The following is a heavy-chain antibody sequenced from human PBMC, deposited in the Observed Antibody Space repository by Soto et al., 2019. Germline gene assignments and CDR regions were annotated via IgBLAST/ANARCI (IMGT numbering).Heavy chain of an antibody. CDR3: AREGIYGYFY. Sequence: SETLSLTCTVSGCSISSYYWSWIRQPPGKGLEWIGYIYYSGITNYNPSLKSRVTISVDTSKNQFSLKLSSVTAADTAVYYCAREGIYGYFYWGLGTLVTVSS. V-gene: IGHV4-59*01. D-gene: IGHD5-18*01. CDR1: GCSISSYY. CDR2: IYYSGIT. J-gene: IGHJ4*02.